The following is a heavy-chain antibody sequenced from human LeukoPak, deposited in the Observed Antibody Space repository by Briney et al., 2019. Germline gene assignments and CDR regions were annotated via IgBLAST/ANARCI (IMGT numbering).Heavy chain of an antibody. Sequence: GPSVRVSCTASGYTFTAYYIHWGRQAPGQGLEWVGWSNPNSVVANYAQKFHGWVNMTRETSISTAYMELSRLRSDDTAEYYYARVLGDRGVFDYWGQGTLVTVSS. J-gene: IGHJ4*02. CDR2: SNPNSVVA. D-gene: IGHD3-10*01. V-gene: IGHV1-2*04. CDR3: ARVLGDRGVFDY. CDR1: GYTFTAYY.